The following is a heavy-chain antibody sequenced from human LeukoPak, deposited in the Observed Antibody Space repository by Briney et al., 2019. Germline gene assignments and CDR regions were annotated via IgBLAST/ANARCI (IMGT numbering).Heavy chain of an antibody. CDR3: ARARGRIYRDYELFDY. V-gene: IGHV1-2*02. CDR2: INPKTGGT. D-gene: IGHD5-12*01. Sequence: ASVKVSCKASGYAFSDYYIHWVRLAPGQGLEWVGWINPKTGGTDCAQRFQGSVTMTRDTSINTAYMELNRLKFDATAVFYCARARGRIYRDYELFDYWGQGTLVTVSS. J-gene: IGHJ4*02. CDR1: GYAFSDYY.